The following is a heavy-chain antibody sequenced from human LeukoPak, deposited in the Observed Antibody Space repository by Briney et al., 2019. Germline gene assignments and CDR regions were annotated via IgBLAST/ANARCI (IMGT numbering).Heavy chain of an antibody. Sequence: PSETLSLTCTVSGGSISSSSYYWGWIRQPPGKGLEWIGSIYYSGSTYYNPSLKSRVTISVDTSKNQFSLKLSSVTAADTAVYYCARTLGYCSSTSCFYYFDYWGQGTLVTVSS. J-gene: IGHJ4*02. D-gene: IGHD2-2*01. CDR1: GGSISSSSYY. V-gene: IGHV4-39*01. CDR2: IYYSGST. CDR3: ARTLGYCSSTSCFYYFDY.